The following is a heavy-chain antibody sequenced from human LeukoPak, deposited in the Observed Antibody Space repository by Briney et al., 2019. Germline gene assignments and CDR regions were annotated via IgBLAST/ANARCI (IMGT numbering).Heavy chain of an antibody. Sequence: PSETLSLTCTVSGGSFSSYYWSWIRQPPGKGLEWIGYIYHSGSTKYNPSLQSRVTISVDTSKNQFSLKLSSVTAADTAVYYCARQRSLYDFWSGPTYYYYYYMDVWGKGTTVTVSS. CDR1: GGSFSSYY. J-gene: IGHJ6*03. CDR3: ARQRSLYDFWSGPTYYYYYYMDV. V-gene: IGHV4-59*08. CDR2: IYHSGST. D-gene: IGHD3-3*01.